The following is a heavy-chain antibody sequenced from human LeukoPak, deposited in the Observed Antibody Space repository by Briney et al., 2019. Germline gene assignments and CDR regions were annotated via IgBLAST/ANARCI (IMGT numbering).Heavy chain of an antibody. J-gene: IGHJ4*02. CDR1: GFTFSSYW. D-gene: IGHD3-3*01. V-gene: IGHV3-7*01. Sequence: GGSLRLSCAASGFTFSSYWMSWVRQAPGKGLEWVANIKQDGSEKYYVDSVKGRFTISRDNAKNSLYLQMNSLRAEDTAVYYCAREGLEWLLYFDYWGQGTLVTVSS. CDR3: AREGLEWLLYFDY. CDR2: IKQDGSEK.